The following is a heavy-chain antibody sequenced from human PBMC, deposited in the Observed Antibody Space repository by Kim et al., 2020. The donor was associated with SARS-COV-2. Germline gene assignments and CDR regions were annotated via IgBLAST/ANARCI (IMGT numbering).Heavy chain of an antibody. D-gene: IGHD4-17*01. CDR1: GFTFDDYA. CDR3: AKDFYGDYARVFDY. J-gene: IGHJ4*02. CDR2: ISWNSGSI. Sequence: GGSLRLSCAASGFTFDDYAMHWVRQAPGKGLEWVSGISWNSGSIGYADSVKGRFTISRDNAKNSLYLQMNSLRAEDTALYYCAKDFYGDYARVFDYWGQGTLVTVSS. V-gene: IGHV3-9*01.